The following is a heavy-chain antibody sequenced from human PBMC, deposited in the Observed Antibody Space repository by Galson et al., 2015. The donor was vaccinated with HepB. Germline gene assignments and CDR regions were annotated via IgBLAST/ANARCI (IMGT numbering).Heavy chain of an antibody. CDR2: ISSDGSEN. Sequence: SLRLSCAASGFTFSTYSFRWVRQAPGRGLEWVALISSDGSENYYAGSAGGRFTVSRDNSWNSVYLQMSSLRPEDTAVYYCARAQNCGGGECRSVDSWGPGTLVTASS. CDR3: ARAQNCGGGECRSVDS. J-gene: IGHJ5*01. V-gene: IGHV3-30*04. CDR1: GFTFSTYS. D-gene: IGHD2-21*01.